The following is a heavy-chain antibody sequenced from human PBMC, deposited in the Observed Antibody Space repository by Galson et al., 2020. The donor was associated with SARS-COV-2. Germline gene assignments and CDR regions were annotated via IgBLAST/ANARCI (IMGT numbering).Heavy chain of an antibody. V-gene: IGHV3-21*01. D-gene: IGHD2-2*01. Sequence: GESLKISCAASGFTFSSYSMNWVRQAPGKGLEWVSSISSSSYIYYADSVKGRFTISRDNAKNSLYLQMNSLRAEDTAVYYCARDLVVVVPAANKYWGQGTLVTVSS. CDR2: ISSSSYI. CDR1: GFTFSSYS. J-gene: IGHJ4*02. CDR3: ARDLVVVVPAANKY.